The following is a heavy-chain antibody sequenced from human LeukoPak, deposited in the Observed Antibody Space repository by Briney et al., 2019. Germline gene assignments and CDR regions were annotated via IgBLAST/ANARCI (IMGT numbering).Heavy chain of an antibody. CDR2: INAYNGNT. D-gene: IGHD3-3*01. V-gene: IGHV1-18*01. Sequence: ASVKVSCKASGYTFTSYGISWVRQALGQGLEWMGWINAYNGNTNYEQKLQGRVTMTTDTSTSTAYMELRSLRSDDTAVYYCSRDRYCDFVGGVNWFDPWGQGTLVTVSS. CDR1: GYTFTSYG. CDR3: SRDRYCDFVGGVNWFDP. J-gene: IGHJ5*02.